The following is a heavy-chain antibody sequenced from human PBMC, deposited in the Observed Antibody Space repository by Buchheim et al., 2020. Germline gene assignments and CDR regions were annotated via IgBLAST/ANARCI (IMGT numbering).Heavy chain of an antibody. CDR3: ARDRIVEYSSSSTYGWFDT. D-gene: IGHD6-6*01. V-gene: IGHV3-7*01. J-gene: IGHJ5*02. Sequence: QLVESGGGLVHPGGSLRLSCAASGFTFTTSWMTWVRQAPGKGLEWVANIKQDGSEKYYVDSVKGRFTISSDKAKNSMYLQMNSLRADDTAVYYCARDRIVEYSSSSTYGWFDTWGQGTL. CDR1: GFTFTTSW. CDR2: IKQDGSEK.